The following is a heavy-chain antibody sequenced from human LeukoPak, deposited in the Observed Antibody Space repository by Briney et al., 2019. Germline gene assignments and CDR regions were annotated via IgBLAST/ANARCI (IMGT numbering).Heavy chain of an antibody. CDR3: ARHEHSSSWSPPEYVDL. CDR2: IYHSGDT. CDR1: GYSISNGYF. V-gene: IGHV4-38-2*02. Sequence: SETLSLTCTVSGYSISNGYFWGWIRQPPEKGLAWIGTIYHSGDTYYNPSLKSRVTTSVDTSKNQFSLNLSSVSAADTAVYYCARHEHSSSWSPPEYVDLWGRGTLVTVSS. D-gene: IGHD6-13*01. J-gene: IGHJ2*01.